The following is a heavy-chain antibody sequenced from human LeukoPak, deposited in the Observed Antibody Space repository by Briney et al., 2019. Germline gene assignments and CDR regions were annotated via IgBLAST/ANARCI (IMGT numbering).Heavy chain of an antibody. J-gene: IGHJ6*02. V-gene: IGHV1-46*01. CDR3: ARDQDVLRFLEWLPPGYYYGMDV. D-gene: IGHD3-3*01. CDR1: GYTFTSYY. Sequence: GASVTVSCKASGYTFTSYYMHWVRQAPGQGLEWMGIINPSGGSTSYAQKCQGRVTMTRDTSTSTVYMELSSLRSEDTAVYYCARDQDVLRFLEWLPPGYYYGMDVWGQGTTVTVSS. CDR2: INPSGGST.